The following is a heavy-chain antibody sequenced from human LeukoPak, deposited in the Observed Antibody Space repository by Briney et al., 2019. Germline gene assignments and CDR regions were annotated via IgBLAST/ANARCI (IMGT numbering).Heavy chain of an antibody. Sequence: SETLSLTCTVSGGSISSYYWSWIRQPPGKGLEWIGYIYYSGSTNYNPSLKSRVTISVDTAKNQFSLKLSSVTAADTAVYYCARAGADTYYYDSSGYSVDYWGQGTLVTVSS. J-gene: IGHJ4*02. CDR3: ARAGADTYYYDSSGYSVDY. CDR2: IYYSGST. V-gene: IGHV4-59*08. CDR1: GGSISSYY. D-gene: IGHD3-22*01.